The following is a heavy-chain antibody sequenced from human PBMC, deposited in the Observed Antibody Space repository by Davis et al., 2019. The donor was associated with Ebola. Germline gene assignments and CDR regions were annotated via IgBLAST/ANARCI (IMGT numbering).Heavy chain of an antibody. CDR2: INHSGST. D-gene: IGHD5-18*01. V-gene: IGHV4-34*01. J-gene: IGHJ5*01. CDR1: GGSFSGYY. Sequence: SETLSLTCAVYGGSFSGYYWSWIRQPPGKGLEWIGEINHSGSTNYNPSLKSRVTISVDSSKNQFSLKIHSVTAADTAVYYCARTTKTNVEDSGLGYNFFDSWGQGTLVSVSS. CDR3: ARTTKTNVEDSGLGYNFFDS.